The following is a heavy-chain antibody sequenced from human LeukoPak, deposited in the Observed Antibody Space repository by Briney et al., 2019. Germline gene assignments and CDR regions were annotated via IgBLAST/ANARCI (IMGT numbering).Heavy chain of an antibody. D-gene: IGHD2-2*01. J-gene: IGHJ6*02. V-gene: IGHV1-8*02. CDR2: VNPNSGNT. CDR3: ARESCSSTSCYEDYYYGMDV. CDR1: GGTFSSYA. Sequence: ASVKVSCKASGGTFSSYAINWVRQATGQGLEWMGWVNPNSGNTGYAQTFQGRVTMTTNTSISTAYMELRSLRSDDTAVYYCARESCSSTSCYEDYYYGMDVWGQGTTVTVSS.